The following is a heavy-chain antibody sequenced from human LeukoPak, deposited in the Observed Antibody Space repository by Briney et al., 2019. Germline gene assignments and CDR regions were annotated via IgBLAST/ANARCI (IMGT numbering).Heavy chain of an antibody. Sequence: SETLSLTCTVSGGSISSYYWSWIRQPPGKGLEWIGYIYYSGSTNYNPSLKSRVTISVDTSKNQFSLKLSSVTAADTAVYYCARDSLGDFWSGSWFDPWGQGTLVTVSS. V-gene: IGHV4-59*01. CDR1: GGSISSYY. CDR2: IYYSGST. D-gene: IGHD3-3*01. J-gene: IGHJ5*02. CDR3: ARDSLGDFWSGSWFDP.